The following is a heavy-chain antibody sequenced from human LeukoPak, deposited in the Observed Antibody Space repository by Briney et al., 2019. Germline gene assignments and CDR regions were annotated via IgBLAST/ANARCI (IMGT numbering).Heavy chain of an antibody. V-gene: IGHV4-34*01. CDR3: ARAGYCSSISCYELGKFYNWFDP. CDR2: INHSGST. D-gene: IGHD2-2*01. J-gene: IGHJ5*02. Sequence: NPSETLSLTCAVYGGSFSGYYWSWIRQPPGKGLEWTGEINHSGSTNYNPSLKSRVTISVDTSKNQFSLKLSSVTAADTAVYYCARAGYCSSISCYELGKFYNWFDPWGQGTLVTVSS. CDR1: GGSFSGYY.